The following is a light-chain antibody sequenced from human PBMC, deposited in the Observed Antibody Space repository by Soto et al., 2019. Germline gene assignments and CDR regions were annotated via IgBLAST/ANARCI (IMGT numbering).Light chain of an antibody. J-gene: IGKJ1*01. CDR1: QSVSSSY. Sequence: EIVLTQSPGTLSLSPGERATLFCRASQSVSSSYLAWYQQKPGQAPRLLIYGASSRATGIPDRFSGSGSGTDFTLTISRLEPEDFAVYYCQHLGTSPPSWTFGQGTKVEIK. CDR3: QHLGTSPPSWT. V-gene: IGKV3-20*01. CDR2: GAS.